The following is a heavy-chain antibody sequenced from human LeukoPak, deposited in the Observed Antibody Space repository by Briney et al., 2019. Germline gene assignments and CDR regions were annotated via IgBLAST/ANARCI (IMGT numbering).Heavy chain of an antibody. Sequence: GGSLRLSCAASGFTVSNNYMSWVSRAAGKGLEWVALIYSGGSTYYADSVKGRFTISRDNSKITPHLQMNSLRAEDTAVYYCVRNSGELGAWGQGTLVTVSS. CDR1: GFTVSNNY. V-gene: IGHV3-53*01. J-gene: IGHJ5*02. D-gene: IGHD2-21*01. CDR2: IYSGGST. CDR3: VRNSGELGA.